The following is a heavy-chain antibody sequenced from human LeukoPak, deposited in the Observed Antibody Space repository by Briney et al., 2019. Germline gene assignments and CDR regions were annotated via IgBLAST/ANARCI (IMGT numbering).Heavy chain of an antibody. V-gene: IGHV3-48*01. CDR1: GFTFSSYS. D-gene: IGHD3-3*01. CDR2: IGSSVSTR. J-gene: IGHJ4*02. CDR3: AREGSDFWSGYSKGYFDY. Sequence: GGSLRLSCAVSGFTFSSYSMNWVRRAPGKGLGWVSYIGSSVSTRYYADSVKGRFTISRDNVKHSLYLQMNSLRAEDTAVYYCAREGSDFWSGYSKGYFDYWGQGTLVTVSS.